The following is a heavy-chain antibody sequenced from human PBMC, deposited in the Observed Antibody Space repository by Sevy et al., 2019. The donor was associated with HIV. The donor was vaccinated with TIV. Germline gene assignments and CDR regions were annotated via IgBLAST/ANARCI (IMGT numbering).Heavy chain of an antibody. CDR3: ARGGGAGYCSSTNCLDY. Sequence: SQTLSLTCAISGDSVSSNSAAGNWIRQSPSRGLEWLGRTYYRSRWYNNYAVSVKSRITVNPDTSKNQFSLHLNSVTPEDTAVYYCARGGGAGYCSSTNCLDYWGQGTLVTVSS. D-gene: IGHD2-2*01. V-gene: IGHV6-1*01. CDR1: GDSVSSNSAA. J-gene: IGHJ4*02. CDR2: TYYRSRWYN.